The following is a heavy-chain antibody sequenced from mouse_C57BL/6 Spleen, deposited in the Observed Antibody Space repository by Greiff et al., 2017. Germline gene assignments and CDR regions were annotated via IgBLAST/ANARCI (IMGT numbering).Heavy chain of an antibody. D-gene: IGHD1-1*01. CDR3: AREGTTVVPGFAY. CDR1: GFTFSSYA. Sequence: DVMLVESGGGLVKPGGSLKLSCAASGFTFSSYAMSWVRQTPEKRLEWVATISDGGSYTYYPDNVKGRFTISRDNAKNNLYLQMSHLKSEDTAMYYCAREGTTVVPGFAYWGQGTLVTVSA. CDR2: ISDGGSYT. V-gene: IGHV5-4*01. J-gene: IGHJ3*01.